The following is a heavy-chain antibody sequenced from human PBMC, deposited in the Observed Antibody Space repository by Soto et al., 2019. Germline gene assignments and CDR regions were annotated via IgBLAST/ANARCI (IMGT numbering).Heavy chain of an antibody. Sequence: QVQLVQSGAELKKPGSSVKVSCKASGGTFSSYTIGWVRQAPGQGLEWMGRIIPILGIANYAQEFQGRVTITADTSTNTTYMQLSSLRSEDTAVYYCARGAAADLDYWGQGTLVTVSS. CDR2: IIPILGIA. CDR3: ARGAAADLDY. D-gene: IGHD6-13*01. J-gene: IGHJ4*02. CDR1: GGTFSSYT. V-gene: IGHV1-69*02.